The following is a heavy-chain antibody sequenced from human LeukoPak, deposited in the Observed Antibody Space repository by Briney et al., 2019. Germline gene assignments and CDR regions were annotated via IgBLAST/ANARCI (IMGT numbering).Heavy chain of an antibody. Sequence: GGSLRLSCSASGFTVSSNYMSWVRQAPGKGLEGCSVIYSGGSTYYADSVKGRFTISRDNSKNALSLQRNSLGAEDTAVYYCARLDDSSSSSTLVDYWGQGTLVTVSS. CDR3: ARLDDSSSSSTLVDY. V-gene: IGHV3-53*01. CDR1: GFTVSSNY. CDR2: IYSGGST. D-gene: IGHD6-6*01. J-gene: IGHJ4*02.